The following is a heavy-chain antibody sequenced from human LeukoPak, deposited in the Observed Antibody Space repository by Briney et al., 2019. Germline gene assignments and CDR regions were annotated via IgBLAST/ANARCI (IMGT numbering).Heavy chain of an antibody. J-gene: IGHJ4*02. CDR1: GGSFSGYY. V-gene: IGHV4-34*01. Sequence: SETLSLTCAVYGGSFSGYYWSWIRQPPGKGLEWIGEINHSGSTNYNPSLKSRVTISVDTSKNQFSLKLSSVTAADTAVYYCARGPYYYGSGSYRVRLITYDYWGQGTLVTVSS. CDR2: INHSGST. D-gene: IGHD3-10*01. CDR3: ARGPYYYGSGSYRVRLITYDY.